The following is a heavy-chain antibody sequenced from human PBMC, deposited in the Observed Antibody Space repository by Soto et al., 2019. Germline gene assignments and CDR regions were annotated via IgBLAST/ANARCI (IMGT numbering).Heavy chain of an antibody. V-gene: IGHV3-53*05. D-gene: IGHD3-3*01. J-gene: IGHJ6*02. Sequence: GGSLRLSCAASGFTVSSNYMSWVSQAPGKGLEWVSVIYSGGSTYYADSVKGRFTISRDNSKNTLYLQMNSLRAEDTAVYYCARDLDYDFWSGTYYYGMDAWGQGTTVTVSS. CDR3: ARDLDYDFWSGTYYYGMDA. CDR2: IYSGGST. CDR1: GFTVSSNY.